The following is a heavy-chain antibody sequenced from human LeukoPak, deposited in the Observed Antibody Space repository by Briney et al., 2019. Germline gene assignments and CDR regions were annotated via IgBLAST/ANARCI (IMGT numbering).Heavy chain of an antibody. CDR3: AREVQFLEWLSPPYYFDY. CDR1: GYTFSDYA. D-gene: IGHD3-3*01. Sequence: PGASVKVSCKASGYTFSDYAIHWVRQAPGQRLEWMGWIDAGNGNTRYSQKLQGRVTMTTDTSTSTAYMELRSLRSDDTAVYYCAREVQFLEWLSPPYYFDYWGQGTLVTVSS. V-gene: IGHV1-3*01. CDR2: IDAGNGNT. J-gene: IGHJ4*02.